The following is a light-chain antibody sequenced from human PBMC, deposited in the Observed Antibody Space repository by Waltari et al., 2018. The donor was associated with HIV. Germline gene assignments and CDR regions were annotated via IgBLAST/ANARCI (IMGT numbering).Light chain of an antibody. CDR2: RSD. V-gene: IGLV1-47*01. CDR3: ASWDDNLSGWV. Sequence: QSVLTQPPSASGTPGQSVSISCSGSRSNIGSTYVYWYQHLPGTTPKLVIYRSDQRPSGVPDRFSGSNSGTSASLAISGLRSEDEAHYYCASWDDNLSGWVFGGGTKLTVL. J-gene: IGLJ3*02. CDR1: RSNIGSTY.